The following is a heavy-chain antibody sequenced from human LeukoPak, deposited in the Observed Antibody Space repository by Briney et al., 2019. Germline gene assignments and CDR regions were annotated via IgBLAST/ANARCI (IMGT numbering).Heavy chain of an antibody. V-gene: IGHV3-33*01. CDR1: GFTFSSYG. J-gene: IGHJ4*02. Sequence: QPGRSLRLSCAASGFTFSSYGMHWVRQAPGKGLEWVAVIWYDGSNKYYADSVKGRFTISRDNSKNTLYLQMNSLRAEDTAVYYCARDSSIAARVLDYWGQGTLVTDSS. D-gene: IGHD6-6*01. CDR2: IWYDGSNK. CDR3: ARDSSIAARVLDY.